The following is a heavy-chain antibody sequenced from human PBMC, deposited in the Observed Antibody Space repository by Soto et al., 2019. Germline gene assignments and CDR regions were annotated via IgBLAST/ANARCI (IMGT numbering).Heavy chain of an antibody. CDR2: ISSSSSYI. Sequence: PGGSLRLSCAASGFTFSSYSMNWVRQAPGQGLEWVSSISSSSSYIYYADSVKGRFTISRDNAKNSLYLQMNSLRAEDTAVYYCARCSGGSCYSVANAFDIWGQGTMVTVSS. CDR1: GFTFSSYS. D-gene: IGHD2-15*01. V-gene: IGHV3-21*01. J-gene: IGHJ3*02. CDR3: ARCSGGSCYSVANAFDI.